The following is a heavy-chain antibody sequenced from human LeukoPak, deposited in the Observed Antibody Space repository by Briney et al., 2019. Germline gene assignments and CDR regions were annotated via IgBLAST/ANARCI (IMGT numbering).Heavy chain of an antibody. Sequence: SETLSLTCAASGGSISSGGYYWSWIRQHPGKGLEWIGYIYYSGSTYYNPSLKSRVTISVDTSKNQFSLKLSSVTAADTAVYYCASSGMTTVTSWFDPWGQGTLVTVSS. CDR1: GGSISSGGYY. D-gene: IGHD4-17*01. J-gene: IGHJ5*02. CDR2: IYYSGST. CDR3: ASSGMTTVTSWFDP. V-gene: IGHV4-31*11.